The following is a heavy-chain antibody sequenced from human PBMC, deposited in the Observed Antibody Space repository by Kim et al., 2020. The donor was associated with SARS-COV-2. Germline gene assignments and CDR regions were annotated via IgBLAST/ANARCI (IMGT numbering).Heavy chain of an antibody. J-gene: IGHJ4*02. CDR2: T. V-gene: IGHV3-23*01. D-gene: IGHD6-6*01. Sequence: TYYADSVKGRFTISRDNSKNTLYLQMNSLRAEDTAVYYCAKRLAARPLDYWGQGTLVTVSS. CDR3: AKRLAARPLDY.